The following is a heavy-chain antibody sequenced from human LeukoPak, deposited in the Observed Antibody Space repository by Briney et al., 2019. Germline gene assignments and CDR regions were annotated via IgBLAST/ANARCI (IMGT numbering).Heavy chain of an antibody. D-gene: IGHD2-15*01. J-gene: IGHJ4*02. CDR2: IYYSGST. Sequence: SETLSLTCTVSGGSISSGGYYWSWIRQHPGKGLEWIGYIYYSGSTYYNPSLKSRVTISVDTSKNQFSLKLSSVTAADTAVYYCARAYCSGGSCPFDYWGQGTLVIVSS. V-gene: IGHV4-31*03. CDR3: ARAYCSGGSCPFDY. CDR1: GGSISSGGYY.